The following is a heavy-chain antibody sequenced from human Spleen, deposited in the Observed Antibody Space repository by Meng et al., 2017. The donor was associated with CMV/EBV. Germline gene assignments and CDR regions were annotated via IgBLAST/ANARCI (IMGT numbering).Heavy chain of an antibody. V-gene: IGHV3-23*03. J-gene: IGHJ4*02. Sequence: GESLKISCAASGFTFSSYAMSWVRQAPGKGLEWVSLIYSGGAGTYYADSVKGRFTISRDNSNNTLYLQMNGLRAEDTAVYYCAKLPRYCSGGSCYGGSFDYWGQGTLVTVSS. D-gene: IGHD2-15*01. CDR1: GFTFSSYA. CDR2: IYSGGAGT. CDR3: AKLPRYCSGGSCYGGSFDY.